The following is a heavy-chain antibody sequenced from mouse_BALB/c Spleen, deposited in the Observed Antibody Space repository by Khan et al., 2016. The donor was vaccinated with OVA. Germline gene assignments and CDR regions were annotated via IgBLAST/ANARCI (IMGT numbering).Heavy chain of an antibody. CDR1: GYTFTSYW. Sequence: HLQQSGAELAKPGASVKMSCTASGYTFTSYWMHWIKQRPGQGLEWIGYINPTSGYTDYNQKFKDKATLTADKSSNTAYMQLSSLTSDDSAVYYCARDRIDYWGQGTALTVSS. CDR2: INPTSGYT. V-gene: IGHV1-7*01. CDR3: ARDRIDY. J-gene: IGHJ2*01.